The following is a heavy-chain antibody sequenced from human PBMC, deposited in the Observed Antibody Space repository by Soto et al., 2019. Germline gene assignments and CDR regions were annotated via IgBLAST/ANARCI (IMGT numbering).Heavy chain of an antibody. CDR2: IHYSGST. D-gene: IGHD6-13*01. J-gene: IGHJ4*02. CDR3: ARRLFSSTWPSYFDY. V-gene: IGHV4-39*01. CDR1: GDSITGTSYY. Sequence: PSETLSLTCTVSGDSITGTSYYWGWIRQPSGKGLEWIGCIHYSGSTYYNPSLRSRVTSSVDTSKNQFSLKVSSVTAADTAVYYCARRLFSSTWPSYFDYWGEGTLVTVSS.